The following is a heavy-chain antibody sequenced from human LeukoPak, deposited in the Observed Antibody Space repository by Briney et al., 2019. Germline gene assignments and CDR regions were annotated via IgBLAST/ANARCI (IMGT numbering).Heavy chain of an antibody. CDR3: ARDRAYCSGGSCYSPGYFDY. Sequence: PSGTLSLTCTVSGGSISSGGYYWSWIGQHPGKGLEWIGYMYYSGSTYYNPSLKSRVTISVDTSKDQFSLKLSSVTAADTAVYYCARDRAYCSGGSCYSPGYFDYWGQGTLVTVSS. J-gene: IGHJ4*02. CDR2: MYYSGST. V-gene: IGHV4-31*03. D-gene: IGHD2-15*01. CDR1: GGSISSGGYY.